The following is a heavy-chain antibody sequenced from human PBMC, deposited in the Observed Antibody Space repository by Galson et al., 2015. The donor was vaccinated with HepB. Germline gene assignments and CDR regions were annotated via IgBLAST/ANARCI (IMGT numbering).Heavy chain of an antibody. CDR3: ARDDEGLINSSSWYYFDY. V-gene: IGHV3-33*01. CDR1: GFTFSSYG. CDR2: IWYDGSNK. J-gene: IGHJ4*02. D-gene: IGHD6-13*01. Sequence: SLRLSCAASGFTFSSYGMHWVRQAPGKGLEWVAVIWYDGSNKYYADSVKGRFTISRDNSKNTLYLQMNSLRAEDTAVYYCARDDEGLINSSSWYYFDYWGQGTLVTVSS.